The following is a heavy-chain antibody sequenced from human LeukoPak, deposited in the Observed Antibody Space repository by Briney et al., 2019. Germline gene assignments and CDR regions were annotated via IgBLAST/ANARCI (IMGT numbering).Heavy chain of an antibody. V-gene: IGHV3-23*01. Sequence: GGSLRLSCAASGFTFNLYAMTWVRQAPGKGLEWVSTFYETLKTDYADSVKGRFTISRDTSNNMLYLQMNSLRTEDTAIYYRAKRGAGSGGLHYWGQGTLVTVSS. CDR3: AKRGAGSGGLHY. CDR1: GFTFNLYA. J-gene: IGHJ4*02. CDR2: FYETLKT. D-gene: IGHD6-19*01.